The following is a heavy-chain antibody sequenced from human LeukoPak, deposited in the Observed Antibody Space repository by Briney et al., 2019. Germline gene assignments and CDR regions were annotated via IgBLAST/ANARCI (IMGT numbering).Heavy chain of an antibody. V-gene: IGHV3-53*01. CDR2: IYKDGRT. J-gene: IGHJ4*02. D-gene: IGHD2-15*01. CDR3: ARDKSGVVKVIVATHLDY. Sequence: GGSLRLSCAASGFIVSSNHMTWVRQAPGKGLEWVSVIYKDGRTFYADSVKGRFTISRDNAKNSLYLQMNSLRAEDTAVYYCARDKSGVVKVIVATHLDYWGQGTLVTVSS. CDR1: GFIVSSNH.